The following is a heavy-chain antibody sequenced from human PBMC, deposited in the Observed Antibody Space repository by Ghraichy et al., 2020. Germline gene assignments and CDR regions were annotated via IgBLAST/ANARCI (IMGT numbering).Heavy chain of an antibody. CDR1: GFTFSSSW. CDR3: AVSMDRGVISYYYYGMDL. V-gene: IGHV3-7*05. CDR2: IKPDGSEQ. Sequence: GESLNISCAASGFTFSSSWMSWVRQVPGKGLEWVANIKPDGSEQYYVDSVKGRFTISRDNAKNLLYLQMNSLRAEDTAVYYCAVSMDRGVISYYYYGMDLWGQGTTVTGSS. J-gene: IGHJ6*02. D-gene: IGHD3-10*01.